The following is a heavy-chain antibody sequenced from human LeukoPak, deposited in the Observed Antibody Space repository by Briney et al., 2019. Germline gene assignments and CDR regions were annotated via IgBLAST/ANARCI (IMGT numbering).Heavy chain of an antibody. V-gene: IGHV4-34*01. J-gene: IGHJ5*02. D-gene: IGHD4-17*01. CDR2: INHSGST. Sequence: SETLSLTCAVYGGSFSGYYWSWIRQPPGKGLEWIGEINHSGSTNYNPSLKSRVTISVDTSKNQFSLKLSSVTAADTAVYYCARGDDYGDSWFDPWGQGTLVTGSS. CDR1: GGSFSGYY. CDR3: ARGDDYGDSWFDP.